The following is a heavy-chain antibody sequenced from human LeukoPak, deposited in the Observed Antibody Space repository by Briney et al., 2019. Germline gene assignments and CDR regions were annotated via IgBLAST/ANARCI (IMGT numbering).Heavy chain of an antibody. V-gene: IGHV1-2*02. D-gene: IGHD2-15*01. CDR2: ININSGDT. CDR3: ERDKYCSGGTCYYLLFNY. Sequence: GASVKVSRKASGYTFTGYCMHWVRQAPGQGLEWMGCININSGDTKYAQRFQGRVTMTRDTSINTAYLELSRLGSDDTAVYYGERDKYCSGGTCYYLLFNYWGQGTLVTVSS. CDR1: GYTFTGYC. J-gene: IGHJ4*02.